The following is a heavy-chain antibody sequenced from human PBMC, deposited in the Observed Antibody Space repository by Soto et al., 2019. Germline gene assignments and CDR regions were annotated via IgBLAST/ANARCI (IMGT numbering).Heavy chain of an antibody. CDR2: ISYDGSNK. D-gene: IGHD2-21*01. J-gene: IGHJ4*02. CDR1: GFTFSSYA. Sequence: QVQLVESGGGVVQPGRSLRLSCAASGFTFSSYALHWVRQAPGKGLEWVAVISYDGSNKFYADSVKGRFIISRDTSKNTLYLQMNSLRAEDTAVYYCARVLGDYPNFDYWGQGTLVTVSS. CDR3: ARVLGDYPNFDY. V-gene: IGHV3-30-3*01.